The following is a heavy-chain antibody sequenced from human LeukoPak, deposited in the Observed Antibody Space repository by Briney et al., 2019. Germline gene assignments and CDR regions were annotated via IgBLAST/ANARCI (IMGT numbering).Heavy chain of an antibody. Sequence: VASVKVSCKASGGTFSSYAISWVRQAPGQGPEWMGRIIPIFGTANYAQKFQGRVTITTDESTSTAYMELSSLRSEDTAVYYCARNTDYGEYVYPDYWGQGTLVTVSS. CDR2: IIPIFGTA. D-gene: IGHD4-17*01. CDR3: ARNTDYGEYVYPDY. J-gene: IGHJ4*02. CDR1: GGTFSSYA. V-gene: IGHV1-69*05.